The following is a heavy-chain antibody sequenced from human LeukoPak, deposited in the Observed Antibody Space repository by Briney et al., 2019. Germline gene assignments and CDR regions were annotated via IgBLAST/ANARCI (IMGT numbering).Heavy chain of an antibody. CDR3: ARRNSHIGSYRPSYYFDY. V-gene: IGHV1-46*01. CDR2: INPSGGST. J-gene: IGHJ4*02. CDR1: GYAFTNHY. Sequence: ASVKVSCKSSGYAFTNHYMHWVRQAPGQGLEWMGIINPSGGSTIYAQKFQGRVTMTRDTSTSTIYMELSSLRSEDTAVYYCARRNSHIGSYRPSYYFDYWGQGTLVTVSS. D-gene: IGHD1-26*01.